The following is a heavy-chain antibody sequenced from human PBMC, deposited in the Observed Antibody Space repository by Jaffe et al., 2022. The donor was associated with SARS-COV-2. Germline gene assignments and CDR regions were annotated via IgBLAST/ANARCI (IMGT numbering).Heavy chain of an antibody. V-gene: IGHV3-30-3*01. CDR2: ISYDGSNK. CDR3: ARDFSVARGGSYYYYGMDV. D-gene: IGHD6-19*01. Sequence: QVQLVESGGGVVQPGRSLRLSCAASGFTFSSYAMHWVRQAPGKGLEWVAVISYDGSNKYYADSVKGRFTISRDNSKNTLYLQMNSLRAEDTAVYYCARDFSVARGGSYYYYGMDVWGQGTTVTVSS. J-gene: IGHJ6*02. CDR1: GFTFSSYA.